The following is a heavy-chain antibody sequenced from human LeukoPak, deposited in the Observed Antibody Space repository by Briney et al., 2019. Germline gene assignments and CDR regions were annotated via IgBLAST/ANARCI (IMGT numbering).Heavy chain of an antibody. Sequence: ASVKVSCKASVYTFTGYYMRWVRQAPGQGLEWMGWINPNTGGTNYAQRLQGRVTMTRDTSISTAYMELSRLSSDDTAVYYCASTSSQEGMDVWGQGTTVTVSS. D-gene: IGHD6-6*01. V-gene: IGHV1-2*02. J-gene: IGHJ6*02. CDR1: VYTFTGYY. CDR3: ASTSSQEGMDV. CDR2: INPNTGGT.